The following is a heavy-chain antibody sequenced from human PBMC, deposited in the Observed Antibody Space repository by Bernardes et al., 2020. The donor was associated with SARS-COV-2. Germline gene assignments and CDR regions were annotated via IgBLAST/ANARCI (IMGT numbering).Heavy chain of an antibody. V-gene: IGHV3-30*18. CDR1: GFTFSSYG. D-gene: IGHD6-19*01. CDR3: AKDQGAVAGVTYYFDY. J-gene: IGHJ4*02. CDR2: ISSDGSNK. Sequence: GGSLRLSCAASGFTFSSYGMHWVRQAPGKGLEWVAVISSDGSNKYYADSVKGRFTISRDNSKNTLYLQMNSLRAEDTAVYYCAKDQGAVAGVTYYFDYWGQGTLVTVSS.